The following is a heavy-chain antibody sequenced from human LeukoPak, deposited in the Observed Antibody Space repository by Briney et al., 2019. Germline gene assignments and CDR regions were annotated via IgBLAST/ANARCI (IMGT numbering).Heavy chain of an antibody. CDR1: GYTFTGYY. V-gene: IGHV1-8*02. CDR3: ARGRRSVRGAYNWFDP. CDR2: MNPNSGNT. J-gene: IGHJ5*02. D-gene: IGHD3-10*01. Sequence: ASVKVSCKASGYTFTGYYMHWVRQAPGQGLEWMGWMNPNSGNTGYAQKFQGRVTMTRNTSISTAYMELSSLRSEDTAVYYCARGRRSVRGAYNWFDPWGQGTLVTVSS.